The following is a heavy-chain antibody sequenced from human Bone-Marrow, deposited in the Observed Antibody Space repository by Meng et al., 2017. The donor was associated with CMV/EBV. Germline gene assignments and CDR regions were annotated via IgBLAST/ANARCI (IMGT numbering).Heavy chain of an antibody. J-gene: IGHJ6*02. D-gene: IGHD2-2*02. V-gene: IGHV3-30*02. CDR2: IRYDGSNK. Sequence: GGSLRLSCAASGFTFSSYGMHWVRQAPGKGLEWVAFIRYDGSNKYYADSVKGRFTISRDNSKNTLYLQMNSLRAEDTAVYYCAKDLISSTSCYTCPHYGMDVWGQGNTVNVAS. CDR3: AKDLISSTSCYTCPHYGMDV. CDR1: GFTFSSYG.